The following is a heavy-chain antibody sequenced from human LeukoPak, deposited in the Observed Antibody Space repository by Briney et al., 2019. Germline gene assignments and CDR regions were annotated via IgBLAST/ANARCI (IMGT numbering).Heavy chain of an antibody. CDR2: ISGSGNRT. CDR3: AKTRGYCSGGSCYEDY. D-gene: IGHD2-15*01. J-gene: IGHJ4*02. V-gene: IGHV3-23*01. CDR1: GFTFSSYA. Sequence: LPGGSLRLSCAASGFTFSSYAMSWVRQAPGKGLEWVSAISGSGNRTYYADCVKGRFTISRDNSKNTLYLQMNSLRAEDTAVYYCAKTRGYCSGGSCYEDYWGQGTLLTVSS.